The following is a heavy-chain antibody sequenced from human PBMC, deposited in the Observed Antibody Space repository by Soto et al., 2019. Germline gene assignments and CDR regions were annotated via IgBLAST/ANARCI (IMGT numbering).Heavy chain of an antibody. CDR2: ISGSGGRT. CDR3: AKDRPNICCNEAEANWFYP. V-gene: IGHV3-23*01. CDR1: GFTFSRYG. D-gene: IGHD1-1*01. Sequence: GSLRLSCAASGFTFSRYGMSWVRQAPGKGLEWVSEISGSGGRTFYADSVKGRFTISRDNSKNTLYLQMDSLRAEDTAVYYCAKDRPNICCNEAEANWFYPWGQGTLVPVSS. J-gene: IGHJ5*02.